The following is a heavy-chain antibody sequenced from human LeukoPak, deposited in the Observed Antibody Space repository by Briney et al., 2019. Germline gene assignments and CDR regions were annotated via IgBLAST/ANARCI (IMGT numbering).Heavy chain of an antibody. D-gene: IGHD3-22*01. CDR1: GFTVSSNY. CDR3: AREAYYDSSGLDAFDI. CDR2: IYSGGST. Sequence: PGGSLRLSCAASGFTVSSNYMSWVRQAPGKGLEWVSVIYSGGSTYYADSVKGRFTISRDNSKNKLYLQMNSLRAEDTAVYYCAREAYYDSSGLDAFDIWGQGTMVTVSS. V-gene: IGHV3-53*01. J-gene: IGHJ3*02.